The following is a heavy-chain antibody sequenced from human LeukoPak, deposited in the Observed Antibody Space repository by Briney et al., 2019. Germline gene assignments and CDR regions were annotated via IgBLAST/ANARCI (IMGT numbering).Heavy chain of an antibody. Sequence: SETLSLTCTVSGGSISSGGYYWSWIRQPPGKGLEWIGYIYHSGSTYYNPSLKSRVTISVDRSKNQFSLKLSSVTAADTAVYYCARVHIVVVPVFLGWFDPWGQGTLVTVSS. D-gene: IGHD2-2*01. CDR1: GGSISSGGYY. J-gene: IGHJ5*02. CDR2: IYHSGST. V-gene: IGHV4-30-2*01. CDR3: ARVHIVVVPVFLGWFDP.